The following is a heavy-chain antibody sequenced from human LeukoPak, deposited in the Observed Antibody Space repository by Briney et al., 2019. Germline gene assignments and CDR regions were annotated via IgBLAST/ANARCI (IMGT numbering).Heavy chain of an antibody. J-gene: IGHJ4*02. D-gene: IGHD3-10*01. CDR2: IYDSGST. Sequence: SETLSLTCAVSGGSISSGGYSWSWIRQPPGKGLEWIGYIYDSGSTYYNPSLKSRVTISLDKSKNQFSLKLSSVTAADTAVYYCARYGGSGTYFFDYWGRGTLVTVSS. CDR1: GGSISSGGYS. CDR3: ARYGGSGTYFFDY. V-gene: IGHV4-30-2*01.